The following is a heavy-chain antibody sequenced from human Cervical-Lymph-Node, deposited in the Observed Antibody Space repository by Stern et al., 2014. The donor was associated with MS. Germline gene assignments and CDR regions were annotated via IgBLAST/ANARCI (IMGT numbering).Heavy chain of an antibody. V-gene: IGHV1-69*01. CDR3: ATPPTPISGYYIV. Sequence: QVQLVQSGAEVKKPGSSVKVSCKASGGTLTGFPISWVRQAPGHGLQWMGGIIPLFGTTNYAQRFQDRVTITADESTDTAYIELSSLRSEDTAVYYCATPPTPISGYYIVWGQGTLVTVSS. CDR2: IIPLFGTT. CDR1: GGTLTGFP. J-gene: IGHJ4*02. D-gene: IGHD3-22*01.